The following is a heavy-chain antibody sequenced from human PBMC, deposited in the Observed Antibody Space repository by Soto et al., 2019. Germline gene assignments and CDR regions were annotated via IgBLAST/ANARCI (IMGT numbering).Heavy chain of an antibody. V-gene: IGHV4-59*08. CDR1: GGSISTNY. Sequence: QVQLQESGPGLVKPSETLSLTCSVSGGSISTNYWSWIRQPPGKGLEWIGYIYYSGGTNYNPSLRSRTDLSVDTSQDQFSLNLRSVTAADTAVYYCARHPTTSSGWNFDYWGQGILVTVSS. CDR3: ARHPTTSSGWNFDY. CDR2: IYYSGGT. D-gene: IGHD6-19*01. J-gene: IGHJ4*02.